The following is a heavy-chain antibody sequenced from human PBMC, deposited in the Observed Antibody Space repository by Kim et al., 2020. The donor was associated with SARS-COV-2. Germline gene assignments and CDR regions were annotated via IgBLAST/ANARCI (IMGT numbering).Heavy chain of an antibody. D-gene: IGHD4-17*01. Sequence: DPVKGLVNISRNNSQNTLYLQMNSLRAEDTAVYYCAREGAYGDYGGSFDYWGQGTLVTVSS. J-gene: IGHJ4*02. V-gene: IGHV3-30*07. CDR3: AREGAYGDYGGSFDY.